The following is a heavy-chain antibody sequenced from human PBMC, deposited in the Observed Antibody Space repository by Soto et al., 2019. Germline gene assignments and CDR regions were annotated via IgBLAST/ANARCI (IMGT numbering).Heavy chain of an antibody. CDR2: IWYDGSNK. CDR3: ARDNYDSSGSLNY. Sequence: QVQLVESGGGVVQPGRSLRLSCAASGFTFSSYGMHWVRQAPGKGLEWVAVIWYDGSNKYYADSVKGRFTISSDNSKNTLYLQMNSLRAEDPAVYYCARDNYDSSGSLNYWGQGTLVTVSS. J-gene: IGHJ4*02. V-gene: IGHV3-33*01. D-gene: IGHD3-22*01. CDR1: GFTFSSYG.